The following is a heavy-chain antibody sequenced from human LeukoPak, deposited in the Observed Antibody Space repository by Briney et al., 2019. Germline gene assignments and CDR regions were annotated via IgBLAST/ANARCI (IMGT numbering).Heavy chain of an antibody. CDR3: AICSGPNYYYGMDV. Sequence: GGSLRLSCAASGFTVSSNYMSWVRQAPGKGLEWVSVIYSVGSTYYADSVKGRFTISRDNSKNTLSLQMNSLRVEDTPVYYCAICSGPNYYYGMDVWGQGTTVTVSS. J-gene: IGHJ6*02. V-gene: IGHV3-53*01. CDR1: GFTVSSNY. D-gene: IGHD3-10*02. CDR2: IYSVGST.